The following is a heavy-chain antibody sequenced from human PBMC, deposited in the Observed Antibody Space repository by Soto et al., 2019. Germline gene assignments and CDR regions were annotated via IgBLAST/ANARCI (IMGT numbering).Heavy chain of an antibody. D-gene: IGHD6-19*01. J-gene: IGHJ5*02. CDR1: VFTCSSFA. Sequence: GALRLSCVASVFTCSSFAMNWIRQAPGKGPAWISVINPIGITISYADSVKGRFTISRDNAENSVYLQMSSLRGEDTAMYYCRRYSGWYSYNWFDPWGQGTLVTVPS. CDR2: INPIGITI. V-gene: IGHV3-48*03. CDR3: RRYSGWYSYNWFDP.